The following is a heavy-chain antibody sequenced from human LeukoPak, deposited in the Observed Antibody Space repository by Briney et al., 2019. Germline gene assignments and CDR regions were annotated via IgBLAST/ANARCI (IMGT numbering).Heavy chain of an antibody. V-gene: IGHV4-34*01. J-gene: IGHJ6*02. D-gene: IGHD5-12*01. CDR2: INNSGST. CDR3: ARSLGVTITQYGMDV. Sequence: PSETLSLTCAVYGGSFSGYYWSWIRQPPGKGLEWIGEINNSGSTNYNPSLKSRVTISVDASKNQFSLTLSSVTAADTAVYYCARSLGVTITQYGMDVWGQGTTVTVSS. CDR1: GGSFSGYY.